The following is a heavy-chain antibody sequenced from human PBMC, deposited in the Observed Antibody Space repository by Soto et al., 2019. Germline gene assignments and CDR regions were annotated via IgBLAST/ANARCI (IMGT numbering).Heavy chain of an antibody. J-gene: IGHJ5*02. Sequence: GGSLRLSCAASGFTFSSYGMHWVRQAPGKGLEWVAVIWYDGSNKYYADSVKGRFTISRDNSKNTLYLQMNSLRAEDTAVYYCAGLGYCSGGSCYADPNPNWFDPWGQGTLVTVSS. V-gene: IGHV3-33*01. CDR2: IWYDGSNK. CDR1: GFTFSSYG. D-gene: IGHD2-15*01. CDR3: AGLGYCSGGSCYADPNPNWFDP.